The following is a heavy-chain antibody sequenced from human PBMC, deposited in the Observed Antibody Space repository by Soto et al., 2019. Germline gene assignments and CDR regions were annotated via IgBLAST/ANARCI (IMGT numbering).Heavy chain of an antibody. J-gene: IGHJ6*03. CDR3: ASGGRGEWLATYYYHYYMDV. D-gene: IGHD3-3*01. CDR2: INAGNGNT. V-gene: IGHV1-3*01. CDR1: GYTFTSYA. Sequence: ASVKVSCKASGYTFTSYAMHWVRQAPGQRLEWMGWINAGNGNTKYSQKFQGRVTITRDTSASTAYMELSSLRSEDTAVYYCASGGRGEWLATYYYHYYMDVWGKGTTVTVSS.